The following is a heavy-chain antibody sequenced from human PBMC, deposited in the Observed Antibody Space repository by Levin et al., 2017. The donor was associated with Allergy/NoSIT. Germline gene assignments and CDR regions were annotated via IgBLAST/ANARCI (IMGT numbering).Heavy chain of an antibody. D-gene: IGHD3-10*01. CDR3: ARGITMVRGVIDWFDP. CDR1: GGSISSSSYY. CDR2: IYYSGST. Sequence: GSLRLSCTVSGGSISSSSYYWGWIRQPPGKGLEWIGSIYYSGSTYYNPSLKSRVTISVDTSKNQFSLKLSSVTAADTAVYYCARGITMVRGVIDWFDPWGQGTLVTVSS. J-gene: IGHJ5*02. V-gene: IGHV4-39*01.